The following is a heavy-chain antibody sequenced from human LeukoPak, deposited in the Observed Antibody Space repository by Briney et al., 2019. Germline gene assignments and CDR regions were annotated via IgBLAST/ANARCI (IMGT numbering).Heavy chain of an antibody. Sequence: ASVKVSCEASRYTFTGYYMHWVRQAPGQGLEWMGWINPHSGDTNYAQKFQGRVTMTRDTSTSTAYMEVSRLRSDDTAVYYCAKDMRSRGYSGYDCFDYWGQGTLVTVSS. CDR1: RYTFTGYY. J-gene: IGHJ4*02. V-gene: IGHV1-2*02. CDR2: INPHSGDT. CDR3: AKDMRSRGYSGYDCFDY. D-gene: IGHD5-12*01.